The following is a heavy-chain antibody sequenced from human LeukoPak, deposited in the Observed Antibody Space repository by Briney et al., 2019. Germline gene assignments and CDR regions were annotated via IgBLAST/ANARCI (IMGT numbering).Heavy chain of an antibody. D-gene: IGHD2-21*02. J-gene: IGHJ6*03. CDR2: ISAYNGNT. CDR1: GYTFTSYG. Sequence: ASVKVSCKASGYTFTSYGISWVRQAPGQGLEWMGWISAYNGNTNSAQKFQGRVTLTTDTSTSTAYMELRSLRSEDTAVYYCAILVVTVDYYYYYMDVWGKGTTVTVSS. CDR3: AILVVTVDYYYYYMDV. V-gene: IGHV1-18*01.